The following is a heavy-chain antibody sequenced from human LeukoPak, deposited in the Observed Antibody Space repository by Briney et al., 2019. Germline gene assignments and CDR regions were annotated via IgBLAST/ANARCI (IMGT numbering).Heavy chain of an antibody. CDR1: GFTFSSYG. CDR2: ISYDGSNK. CDR3: GRDLPLWGSYGIDV. V-gene: IGHV3-30*03. D-gene: IGHD2-21*01. Sequence: GGSLRLSCAASGFTFSSYGMHWVRQAPGKGLEWVAVISYDGSNKYYADSVKGRFTISRDNSKNTLYLQMNSLRAEDTAVYYCGRDLPLWGSYGIDVWGPGTTVTVS. J-gene: IGHJ6*02.